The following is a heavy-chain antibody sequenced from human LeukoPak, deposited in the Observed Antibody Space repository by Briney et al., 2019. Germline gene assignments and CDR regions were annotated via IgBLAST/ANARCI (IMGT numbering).Heavy chain of an antibody. CDR3: ARDHSPLPYYFDSSGR. CDR1: GFTFSSYS. Sequence: GGSRRLSCAASGFTFSSYSMSWVRQAPGKGLEWVSSISSSSSYIYYADSVKGRFTISRDNAKNSLYLQMNSLRAEDTAVYYCARDHSPLPYYFDSSGRWGQGTLVTVSA. J-gene: IGHJ4*02. V-gene: IGHV3-21*01. D-gene: IGHD3-22*01. CDR2: ISSSSSYI.